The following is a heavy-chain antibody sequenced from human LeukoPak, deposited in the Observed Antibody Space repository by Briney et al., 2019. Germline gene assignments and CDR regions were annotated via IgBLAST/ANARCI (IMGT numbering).Heavy chain of an antibody. CDR3: ARGTVPNAFDI. CDR2: IYTSGST. Sequence: SETLSLTCTVSGGSISTYYWSWIRQPAGKGLEWIGRIYTSGSTNYNPSLKSRVPMSVDTSKNQFSLKLSSVTAADTAVYFCARGTVPNAFDIWGQGTMVTVS. D-gene: IGHD1/OR15-1a*01. CDR1: GGSISTYY. V-gene: IGHV4-4*07. J-gene: IGHJ3*02.